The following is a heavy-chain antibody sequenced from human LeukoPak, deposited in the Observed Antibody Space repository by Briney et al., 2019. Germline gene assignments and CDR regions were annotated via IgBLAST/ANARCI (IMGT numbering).Heavy chain of an antibody. CDR3: SRGPYCSSGSCYPDPDAFDI. J-gene: IGHJ3*02. Sequence: GGSLRLSCTASGFTFGDYAMAWVRQALGKGLEWVGFIRSKSYGGTTEYAASVKGGFTISRDDSKSIAYLQMNSLKTEDTAVYYCSRGPYCSSGSCYPDPDAFDIWGQGTVVTFSS. D-gene: IGHD2-15*01. CDR2: IRSKSYGGTT. V-gene: IGHV3-49*04. CDR1: GFTFGDYA.